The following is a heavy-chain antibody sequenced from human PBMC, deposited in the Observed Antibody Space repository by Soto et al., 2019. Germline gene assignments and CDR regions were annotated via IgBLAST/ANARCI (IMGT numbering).Heavy chain of an antibody. CDR3: ARERGPSTCFDPYWFDP. CDR2: IIPIFGTA. V-gene: IGHV1-69*12. CDR1: GGTFSSYA. D-gene: IGHD3-9*01. Sequence: QVQLVQTGAEVKKPGSSVKVSCKASGGTFSSYAISWVRQAPGQGLEWMGEIIPIFGTANYAQKFQGRVTITADEDTSTAYMGLSSRRSEDTALYYWARERGPSTCFDPYWFDPWGQGTLVAVSS. J-gene: IGHJ5*02.